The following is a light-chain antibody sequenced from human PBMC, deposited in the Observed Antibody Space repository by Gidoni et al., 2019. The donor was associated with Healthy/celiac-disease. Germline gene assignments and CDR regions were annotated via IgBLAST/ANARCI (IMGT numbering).Light chain of an antibody. CDR2: VNS. CDR3: QSYDGSLRVV. V-gene: IGLV1-40*01. J-gene: IGLJ2*01. Sequence: QSVLTQPPSVPGPPPQAVTIACTGRSSTIGAGDDVHWYQQLPGTAPKRLIDVNSNRPSGVADRCPGSKSGTAASLAITGLQAEDEADYYCQSYDGSLRVVFGGGTKLTGL. CDR1: SSTIGAGDD.